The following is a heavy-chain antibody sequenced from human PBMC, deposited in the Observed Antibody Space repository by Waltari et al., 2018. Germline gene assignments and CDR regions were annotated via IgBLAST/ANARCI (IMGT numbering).Heavy chain of an antibody. CDR3: ARDISVTTYYYDAFDI. CDR2: ISYSGST. V-gene: IGHV4-31*03. J-gene: IGHJ3*02. Sequence: QVQLQESGPGLVKPSQTLSLTCTVSGGSISSGGYYWSLIRQPPGKGLEWIGYISYSGSTYSNPALKSRVTISVDTSKNQFSLKLSSVTAADTAVYYCARDISVTTYYYDAFDIWGQGTMVTVSS. CDR1: GGSISSGGYY. D-gene: IGHD4-17*01.